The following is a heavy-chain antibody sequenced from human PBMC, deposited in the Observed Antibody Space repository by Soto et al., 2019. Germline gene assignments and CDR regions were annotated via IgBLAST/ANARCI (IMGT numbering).Heavy chain of an antibody. CDR2: IHTSEST. D-gene: IGHD6-13*01. V-gene: IGHV4-4*07. Sequence: QVQLQESGPGLVKPSETLSLTCTVSGGSITGYYWSWIRQPAGKGLEWIGRIHTSESTNYNASRKTRFTLAVDTSISQISLRLSSLTAANTAVYYCARALTSAAGLYFDYWGQGTLVTVSS. J-gene: IGHJ4*02. CDR1: GGSITGYY. CDR3: ARALTSAAGLYFDY.